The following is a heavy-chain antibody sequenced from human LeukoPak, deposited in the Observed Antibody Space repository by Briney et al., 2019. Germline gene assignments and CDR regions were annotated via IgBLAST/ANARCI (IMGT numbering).Heavy chain of an antibody. Sequence: SETLSLTCTVSGGSISSYYWSWIRQPAGKGLEWIGRIYTSGSTNYNPSLKSRVTMSVDTSKNQFSLKLSSVTAADTAVYYCAREVVRGVSNWFDPWGQGTLVTVSS. V-gene: IGHV4-4*07. CDR2: IYTSGST. CDR1: GGSISSYY. J-gene: IGHJ5*02. D-gene: IGHD3-10*01. CDR3: AREVVRGVSNWFDP.